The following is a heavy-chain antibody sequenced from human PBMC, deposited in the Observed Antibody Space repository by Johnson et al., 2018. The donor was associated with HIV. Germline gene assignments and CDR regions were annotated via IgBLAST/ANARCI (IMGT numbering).Heavy chain of an antibody. V-gene: IGHV3-9*01. CDR3: VRGLGYVFYSGNSNALDI. Sequence: VQLVESGGGLVQPGRSLRLSCAASGFTFDDYAMHWVRQAPGKGPEWVSGITWNSGSIGYADSVKGRFTISRDNAKNSLYLQMKSLRPEDTALYYCVRGLGYVFYSGNSNALDIWGQGTMVTVSS. D-gene: IGHD4-23*01. J-gene: IGHJ3*02. CDR1: GFTFDDYA. CDR2: ITWNSGSI.